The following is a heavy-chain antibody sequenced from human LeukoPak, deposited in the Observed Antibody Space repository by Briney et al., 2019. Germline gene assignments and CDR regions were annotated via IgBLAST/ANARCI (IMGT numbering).Heavy chain of an antibody. D-gene: IGHD3-10*01. CDR2: IPYDGRNT. J-gene: IGHJ4*02. CDR3: AKESSESYYFDY. Sequence: GGSLRLSCAASGSTFSSNGMCWVRQAPGKGLEWVAVIPYDGRNTYYADSVKGRFTISRDTSKNTLYLQMINLRAEDTAVYYCAKESSESYYFDYWGKGTLVTVSS. V-gene: IGHV3-30*02. CDR1: GSTFSSNG.